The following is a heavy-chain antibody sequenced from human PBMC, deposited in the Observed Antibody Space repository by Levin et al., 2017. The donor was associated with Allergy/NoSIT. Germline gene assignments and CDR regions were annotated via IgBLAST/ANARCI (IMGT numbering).Heavy chain of an antibody. J-gene: IGHJ4*02. CDR2: ISGSGGST. CDR3: AKEEQQLVTSNLLFDY. CDR1: GFTFSSYA. V-gene: IGHV3-23*01. D-gene: IGHD6-13*01. Sequence: PGGSLRLSCAASGFTFSSYAMSWVRQAPGKGLEWVSAISGSGGSTYYADSVKGRFTISRDNSKNTLYLQMNSLRAEDTAVYYCAKEEQQLVTSNLLFDYWGQGTLVTVSS.